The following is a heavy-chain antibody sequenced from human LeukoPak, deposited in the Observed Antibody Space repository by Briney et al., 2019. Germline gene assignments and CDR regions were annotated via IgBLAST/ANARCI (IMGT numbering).Heavy chain of an antibody. J-gene: IGHJ4*02. V-gene: IGHV3-30-3*01. D-gene: IGHD6-19*01. CDR3: ARGVAVAGSDY. Sequence: GGSLRLSCAASGFTFSNYAMHWVRQAPGKGLEWVAVISYDGSNKYYADSVKGRFTVSRDNSKNTLYLQMNSLRAEDTAVYYCARGVAVAGSDYWGQGTLVTVSS. CDR2: ISYDGSNK. CDR1: GFTFSNYA.